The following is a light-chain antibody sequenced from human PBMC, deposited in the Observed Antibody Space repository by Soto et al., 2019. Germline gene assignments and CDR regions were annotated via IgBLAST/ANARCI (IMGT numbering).Light chain of an antibody. CDR3: QQFSSYPLT. CDR2: DAS. J-gene: IGKJ4*01. V-gene: IGKV3-20*01. Sequence: EFVLTQSSGTLSLSPGERATLSCRASQTVRNNYLAWYQQKPGQAPRLLIYDASSRATGLPNRFSGGVSGTDFTLTISRLEPEDFAVYYCQQFSSYPLTFGGGTKVDIK. CDR1: QTVRNNY.